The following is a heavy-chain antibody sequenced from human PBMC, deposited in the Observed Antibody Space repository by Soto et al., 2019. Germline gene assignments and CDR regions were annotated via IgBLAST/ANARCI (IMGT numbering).Heavy chain of an antibody. CDR3: AADRGYPSNGMDV. V-gene: IGHV1-58*01. D-gene: IGHD3-16*01. Sequence: SVKVSCKTSGFTFTSSAVQWVRQARGQRLEWIGWIVVGSGNTNYAQKFQERVTITRDMSTSTAYMELSSLRSEDTAVYYCAADRGYPSNGMDVWGQGTTVTVSS. CDR1: GFTFTSSA. CDR2: IVVGSGNT. J-gene: IGHJ6*02.